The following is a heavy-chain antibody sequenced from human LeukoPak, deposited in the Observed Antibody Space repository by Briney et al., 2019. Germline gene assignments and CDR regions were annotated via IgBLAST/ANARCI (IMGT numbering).Heavy chain of an antibody. J-gene: IGHJ5*02. V-gene: IGHV1-69*04. Sequence: SVKVSCKASGGTFSNYAISWVRQAPGQGLEWMGRIIPILEVANYAQKTQGRVTITADKSTSTAYMELSSLRSEDTAVYYCARAYSSGWYGDWFDPWGQGTLVTVSS. D-gene: IGHD6-19*01. CDR3: ARAYSSGWYGDWFDP. CDR1: GGTFSNYA. CDR2: IIPILEVA.